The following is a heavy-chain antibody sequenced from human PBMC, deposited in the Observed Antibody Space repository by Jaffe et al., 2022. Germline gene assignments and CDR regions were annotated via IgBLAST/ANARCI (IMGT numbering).Heavy chain of an antibody. Sequence: EVQLVESGGGLVKPGGSLRLSCAASGFTFSSYTMNWVRQDPGKGLEWVSSISSSSSHIYYADSVKGRFTISRDNAKNSLYLQMNSLRAEDTAVYYCARDPRYGSNYGFRSGQNYMDVWGKGTTVTVSS. D-gene: IGHD3-10*01. J-gene: IGHJ6*03. CDR3: ARDPRYGSNYGFRSGQNYMDV. CDR2: ISSSSSHI. V-gene: IGHV3-21*01. CDR1: GFTFSSYT.